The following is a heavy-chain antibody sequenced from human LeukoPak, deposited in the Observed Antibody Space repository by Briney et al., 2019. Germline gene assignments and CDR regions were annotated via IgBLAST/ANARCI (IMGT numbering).Heavy chain of an antibody. CDR1: GGSISSTLYY. D-gene: IGHD1-26*01. V-gene: IGHV4-39*01. J-gene: IGHJ4*02. CDR3: ARHRGGSYYYPLDY. Sequence: SETLSLTCSVSGGSISSTLYYWAWIRQPPGKGLEWLGSIYYSGRTYDNPSLKSRVTMSVDTSRNQFSLKLNSATAADTAVYYCARHRGGSYYYPLDYWGQGHLVTVSS. CDR2: IYYSGRT.